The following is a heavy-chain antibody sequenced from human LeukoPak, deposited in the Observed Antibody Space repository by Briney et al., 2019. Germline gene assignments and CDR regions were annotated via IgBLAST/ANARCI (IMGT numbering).Heavy chain of an antibody. V-gene: IGHV3-21*01. CDR3: ARDLGESGSGSYYIDAFDI. CDR1: GFTFSSYS. Sequence: GGSLRLSCAASGFTFSSYSMNWVRQAPGKGLEWVSSISSSSSYIYYADSVKGRFTVSRDNAKNSLYLQMNSLRAEDTAVYYCARDLGESGSGSYYIDAFDIWGQGTMVTVSS. CDR2: ISSSSSYI. J-gene: IGHJ3*02. D-gene: IGHD3-10*01.